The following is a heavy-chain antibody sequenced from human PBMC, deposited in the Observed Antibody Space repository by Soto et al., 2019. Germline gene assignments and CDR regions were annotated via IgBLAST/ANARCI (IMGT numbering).Heavy chain of an antibody. CDR3: AGSYCTNGVCYTNYCYSIDG. V-gene: IGHV3-23*01. CDR2: ITTSGGNT. Sequence: EVQLLESGGGLVQPGGSLRLSCAASGFTFSTYTMSWVRQAPGQWLEWVSTITTSGGNTYYADSVQGRFTISRDNSKHTVYLQTHSLRAEDTAVYSCAGSYCTNGVCYTNYCYSIDGWGKGATRTVSS. D-gene: IGHD2-8*01. CDR1: GFTFSTYT. J-gene: IGHJ6*03.